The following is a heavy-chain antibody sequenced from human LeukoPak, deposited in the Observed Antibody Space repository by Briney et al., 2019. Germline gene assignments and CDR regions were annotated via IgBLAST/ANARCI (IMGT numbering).Heavy chain of an antibody. Sequence: GGSLSLPCAASGFILSSYTMNWVRQAPGKGLEWVSSISSSTSYIYYAESVKGRFTISRDDAKNSLYLQMNSLRAEDTAVYYCARHGPFTFSGIYLHYWAQGTLVTVSS. CDR2: ISSSTSYI. CDR1: GFILSSYT. V-gene: IGHV3-21*01. CDR3: ARHGPFTFSGIYLHY. D-gene: IGHD1-26*01. J-gene: IGHJ4*02.